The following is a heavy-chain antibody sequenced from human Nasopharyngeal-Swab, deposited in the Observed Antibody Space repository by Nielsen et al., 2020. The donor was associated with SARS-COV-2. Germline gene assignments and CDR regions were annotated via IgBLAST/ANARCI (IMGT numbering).Heavy chain of an antibody. CDR2: IYYTGST. CDR1: GGSIGTYY. V-gene: IGHV4-59*08. D-gene: IGHD3-16*02. Sequence: SETLSLTCTVSGGSIGTYYWSWIRQPPGKGLEWIGYIYYTGSTMYNPSLKGRVTLSVDTSDNQFSLRLTSVTAADSAVYYCARQDVSGSYRFMVYWGQGTLVTVSS. J-gene: IGHJ4*02. CDR3: ARQDVSGSYRFMVY.